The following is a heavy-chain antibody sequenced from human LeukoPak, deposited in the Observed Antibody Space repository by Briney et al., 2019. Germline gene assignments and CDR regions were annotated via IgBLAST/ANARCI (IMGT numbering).Heavy chain of an antibody. CDR1: GGSFSGYY. J-gene: IGHJ6*03. Sequence: SETLSLTCAVYGGSFSGYYWSWIRQPPGKGLEWIGEINHSGSTNYNPSLKSRVTISVDTSKNQFSLKLSSVTAADTAVYYCARPHYYYYYMDVWGKGTTVTVSS. V-gene: IGHV4-34*01. CDR3: ARPHYYYYYMDV. CDR2: INHSGST.